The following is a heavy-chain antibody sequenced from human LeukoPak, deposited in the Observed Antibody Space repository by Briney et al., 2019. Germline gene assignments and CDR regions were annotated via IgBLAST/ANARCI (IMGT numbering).Heavy chain of an antibody. V-gene: IGHV3-23*01. CDR1: GFTFSSYA. CDR3: AKDGSLRYFDWLLLGYYYGMDV. CDR2: ISGSGGST. J-gene: IGHJ6*04. D-gene: IGHD3-9*01. Sequence: PGGSLRLSCAASGFTFSSYAMSWVRQAPGKGLEWVSAISGSGGSTYYADSVKGRFTISRDNSKNTLYLQMNSLRAEDTAVYYCAKDGSLRYFDWLLLGYYYGMDVWGKGTTVTVSS.